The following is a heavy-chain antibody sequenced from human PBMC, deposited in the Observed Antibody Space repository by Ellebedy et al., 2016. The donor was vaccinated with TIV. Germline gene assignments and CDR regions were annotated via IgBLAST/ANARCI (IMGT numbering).Heavy chain of an antibody. Sequence: ASVKVSCKASGYTFTDYYVHWVRQAPGQGLEWMAWINPNSGATDYAQKFQGRVTLTRDTSISTAYMELRSLRSDDTAVYYCARGPRSSPATIDYWGQGTLVTVSS. V-gene: IGHV1-2*02. J-gene: IGHJ4*02. CDR1: GYTFTDYY. D-gene: IGHD6-13*01. CDR3: ARGPRSSPATIDY. CDR2: INPNSGAT.